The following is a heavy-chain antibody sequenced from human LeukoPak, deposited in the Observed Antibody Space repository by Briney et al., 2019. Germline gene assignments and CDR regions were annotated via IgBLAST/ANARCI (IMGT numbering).Heavy chain of an antibody. Sequence: GGSLRLSCAASGFAFSSYVMTWVRQAPGKGLELVSGISGSGGSTYDADSVKGRFTVSRDNSKSTLYLQLNSLRVEDTAVYYCAKVDGVRAAPGRGRVDSWGQGTLVTVSS. J-gene: IGHJ4*02. V-gene: IGHV3-23*01. D-gene: IGHD6-13*01. CDR1: GFAFSSYV. CDR3: AKVDGVRAAPGRGRVDS. CDR2: ISGSGGST.